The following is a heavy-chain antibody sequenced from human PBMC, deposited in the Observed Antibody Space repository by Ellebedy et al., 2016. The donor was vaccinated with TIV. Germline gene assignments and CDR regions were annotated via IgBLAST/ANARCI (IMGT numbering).Heavy chain of an antibody. CDR2: IYHTGST. CDR3: SRGVTDQN. V-gene: IGHV4-34*01. Sequence: SETLSLTCGVFGGPFSDVYWGWVRQPPGKGLEWIGEIYHTGSTNYNPSLKSRVTISVDKSKNQFSLKLSSVTAADTAVYYCSRGVTDQNWGQGILVTVSS. J-gene: IGHJ4*02. D-gene: IGHD2-21*02. CDR1: GGPFSDVY.